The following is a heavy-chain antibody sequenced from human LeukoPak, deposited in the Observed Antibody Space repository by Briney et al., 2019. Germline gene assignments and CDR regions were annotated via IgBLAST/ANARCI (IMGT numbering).Heavy chain of an antibody. CDR3: ARGLGYGSSTSCSPKDYFDY. Sequence: SVKVSCKASGGTFSSYAISWVRQAPGQGLEWMGGIIPIFGTANYAQKFQGRATITTDESTSTAYMELSSLRSEDTAVYYCARGLGYGSSTSCSPKDYFDYWGQGTLVTVSS. D-gene: IGHD2-2*01. V-gene: IGHV1-69*05. CDR1: GGTFSSYA. J-gene: IGHJ4*02. CDR2: IIPIFGTA.